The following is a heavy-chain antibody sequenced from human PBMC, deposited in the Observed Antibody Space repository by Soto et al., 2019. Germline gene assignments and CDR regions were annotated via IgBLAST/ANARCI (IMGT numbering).Heavy chain of an antibody. CDR1: EFTFSSYW. J-gene: IGHJ4*02. V-gene: IGHV3-74*01. CDR3: ARGGSITLIRGITSFDY. Sequence: EVQLVESGGGLVQPGGSLRLSCVASEFTFSSYWMHWVRQAPGKGLIWVSRINSDGSSISYADSVKGRFTISRDNAKNKVYLQIYSLSAEDTAVYYCARGGSITLIRGITSFDYWGQGTLVTVSS. D-gene: IGHD3-10*01. CDR2: INSDGSSI.